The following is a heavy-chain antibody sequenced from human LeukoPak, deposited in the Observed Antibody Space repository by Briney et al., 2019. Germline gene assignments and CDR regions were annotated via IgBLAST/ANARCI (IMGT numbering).Heavy chain of an antibody. CDR2: IYYSGST. J-gene: IGHJ4*02. D-gene: IGHD3-10*01. Sequence: SETLSLTCTVSGGSISSYYWSWIRQPPGKGLEWIGYIYYSGSTKYNPSLKSRVTISVDTSKNQFSLKLSSVTAPDTAVYYCARGKYYYGSNYFDYWGQGTLVTVSS. CDR1: GGSISSYY. CDR3: ARGKYYYGSNYFDY. V-gene: IGHV4-59*12.